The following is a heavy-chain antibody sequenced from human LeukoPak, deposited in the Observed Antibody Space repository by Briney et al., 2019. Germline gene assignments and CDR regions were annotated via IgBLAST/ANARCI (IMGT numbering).Heavy chain of an antibody. J-gene: IGHJ5*02. CDR1: GGSFSGYY. V-gene: IGHV4-34*01. D-gene: IGHD3-10*01. CDR2: INHSGST. CDR3: ARAWATGVRGSLNWFDP. Sequence: SETLSLTCAVYGGSFSGYYWSWIRRPPGKGLEWIGEINHSGSTNYNPSLKSRVTISVDTSKNQFSLKLSSVTAADTAVYYCARAWATGVRGSLNWFDPWGQGTLVTVSS.